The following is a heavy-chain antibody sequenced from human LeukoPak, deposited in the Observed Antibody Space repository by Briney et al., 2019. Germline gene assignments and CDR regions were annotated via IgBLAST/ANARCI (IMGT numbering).Heavy chain of an antibody. D-gene: IGHD4-17*01. Sequence: PGGSLRLSCAASGFTFRSYWMSWVRQAPGKGLEWVANIKQDGSEKYYVDSVKGRFTISRDNAKNSLYLQMNSLRAEDTAVYYCARERNDYGDYEGTYWGQGTLVTVSS. CDR3: ARERNDYGDYEGTY. J-gene: IGHJ4*02. CDR2: IKQDGSEK. V-gene: IGHV3-7*01. CDR1: GFTFRSYW.